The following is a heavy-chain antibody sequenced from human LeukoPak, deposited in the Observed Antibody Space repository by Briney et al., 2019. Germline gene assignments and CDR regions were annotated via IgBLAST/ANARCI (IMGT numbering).Heavy chain of an antibody. J-gene: IGHJ4*02. Sequence: ASVKVSCKASGYTFTSYGISWVRQAAGQGLEWMGWISAYNGNTNYAQKLQGRVTMTTDTSTSTVYMELRSLRSDDTALYYCARVCSGGSCHDYWGQGTLVTVSS. CDR1: GYTFTSYG. CDR3: ARVCSGGSCHDY. CDR2: ISAYNGNT. D-gene: IGHD2-15*01. V-gene: IGHV1-18*01.